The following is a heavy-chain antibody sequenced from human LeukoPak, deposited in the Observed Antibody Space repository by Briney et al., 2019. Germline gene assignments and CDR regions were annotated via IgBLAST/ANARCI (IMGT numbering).Heavy chain of an antibody. CDR1: GFTFSSYA. Sequence: GRSLRLSCAASGFTFSSYAMHWVRQAPGKGLEWVAVISYDGSNKYYADSVKGRFTISRDNSKNTLYLQMNSLRAEDTAVYYCAKGSTRTIFGVVSPPGGFDYWGQGTLVTVSS. V-gene: IGHV3-30-3*01. CDR2: ISYDGSNK. CDR3: AKGSTRTIFGVVSPPGGFDY. J-gene: IGHJ4*02. D-gene: IGHD3-3*01.